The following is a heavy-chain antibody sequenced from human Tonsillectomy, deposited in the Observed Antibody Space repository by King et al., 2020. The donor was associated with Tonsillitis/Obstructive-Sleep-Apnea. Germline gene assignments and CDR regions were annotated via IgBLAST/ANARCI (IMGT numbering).Heavy chain of an antibody. CDR1: GGSISSYY. Sequence: VQLQESGPGLVRPSETLSLTCTVSGGSISSYYWSWIRQPPGMGLEWIGYVDYSGSTNYNPSLKSRVNISIDTPKNQFSLNLSSVTATDTAVYYCAREGDDAFDIWGQGTMVTVSS. CDR3: AREGDDAFDI. J-gene: IGHJ3*02. CDR2: VDYSGST. D-gene: IGHD3-16*01. V-gene: IGHV4-59*01.